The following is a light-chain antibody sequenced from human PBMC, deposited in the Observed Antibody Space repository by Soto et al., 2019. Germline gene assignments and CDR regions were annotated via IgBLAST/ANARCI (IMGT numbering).Light chain of an antibody. Sequence: FMLTQPHSVSESPGKTVTISCTRSSGSIASNYVQWYQQRPGSAPTTLIYEDNQRPSGVPDRFSGSIDSSSNSASLTISGLKTEDEADYYCQSYDSDNRGVFGGGTKLTVL. J-gene: IGLJ3*02. V-gene: IGLV6-57*03. CDR2: EDN. CDR1: SGSIASNY. CDR3: QSYDSDNRGV.